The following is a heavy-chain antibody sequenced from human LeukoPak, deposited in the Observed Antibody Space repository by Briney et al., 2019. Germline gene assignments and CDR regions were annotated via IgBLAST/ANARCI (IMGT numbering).Heavy chain of an antibody. CDR1: GFTFSSYA. Sequence: HPGRSLRLSCAASGFTFSSYAMHWVRQAPGKGLEWVAVISYDGSNKYYADSVKGRFTISRDNSKNTLYLQMNSLRTEDTAVYYCARQLYSTAWLSYPGGYWGQGTLVTVSS. J-gene: IGHJ4*02. V-gene: IGHV3-30-3*01. CDR2: ISYDGSNK. CDR3: ARQLYSTAWLSYPGGY. D-gene: IGHD6-19*01.